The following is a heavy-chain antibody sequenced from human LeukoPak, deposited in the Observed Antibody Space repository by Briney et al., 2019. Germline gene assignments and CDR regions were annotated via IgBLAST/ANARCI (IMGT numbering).Heavy chain of an antibody. CDR3: AKHGDNVWGSFRFGLDY. CDR2: IIGSGNSI. D-gene: IGHD3-16*02. J-gene: IGHJ4*02. Sequence: QAGGSLRLSCAASGFTLNTYAMSWVRQAPGKGLEWVSLIIGSGNSIHYADSVKGRFTISRDNFKNTVFLQLNSLRPEDTAVYYCAKHGDNVWGSFRFGLDYWGQGTLVTVSS. V-gene: IGHV3-23*01. CDR1: GFTLNTYA.